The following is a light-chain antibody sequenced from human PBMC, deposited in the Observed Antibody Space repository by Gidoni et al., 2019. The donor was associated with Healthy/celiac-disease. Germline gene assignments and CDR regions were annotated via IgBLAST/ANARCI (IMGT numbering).Light chain of an antibody. CDR1: QDLSNY. J-gene: IGKJ4*01. Sequence: DIQMPQSPSSLSASVGDRVTITCHASQDLSNYLNWSQQTPRTAPTLLIYAASKLEAGVPSRFSGSGSGTDFTFIISSLHPEDIATYYCQQYDNPPLTFGGGTKVEIK. V-gene: IGKV1-33*01. CDR2: AAS. CDR3: QQYDNPPLT.